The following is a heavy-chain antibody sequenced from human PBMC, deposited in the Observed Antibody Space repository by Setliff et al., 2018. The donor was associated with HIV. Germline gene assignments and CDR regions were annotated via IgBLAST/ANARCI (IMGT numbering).Heavy chain of an antibody. CDR2: IIPIFTTT. CDR3: ATLKEYAYQTGGWFDP. D-gene: IGHD2-8*01. CDR1: GGGFSNHA. V-gene: IGHV1-69*13. Sequence: SVKVSCKASGGGFSNHAITWVRQAPGQGLEWMGVIIPIFTTTDYAQKFRGRLTINADESTDTAYMELRSLRSADTAIYYCATLKEYAYQTGGWFDPWGQGTTVTVSS. J-gene: IGHJ5*02.